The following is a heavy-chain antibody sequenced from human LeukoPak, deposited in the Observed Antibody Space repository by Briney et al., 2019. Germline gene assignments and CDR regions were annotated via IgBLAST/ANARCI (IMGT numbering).Heavy chain of an antibody. Sequence: SETLSLTCTVSGGSISSGGYYWSWIRQHPGKGLEWIGYIYYSGSTYYNPSLKSRVTMSVDTSKNQFSLKLSSVAAADTAVYYCARGRRGSSTSRIYFDYWGQGTLVTVSS. J-gene: IGHJ4*02. CDR3: ARGRRGSSTSRIYFDY. CDR2: IYYSGST. V-gene: IGHV4-31*03. CDR1: GGSISSGGYY. D-gene: IGHD2-2*01.